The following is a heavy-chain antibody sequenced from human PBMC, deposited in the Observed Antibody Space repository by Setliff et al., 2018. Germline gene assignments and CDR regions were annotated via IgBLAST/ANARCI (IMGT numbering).Heavy chain of an antibody. CDR3: ARGRDVFPVPPYMDV. J-gene: IGHJ6*03. V-gene: IGHV4-34*01. CDR2: ITHRRVT. D-gene: IGHD3-10*02. CDR1: GGSFSDFY. Sequence: SETLSLTCAVYGGSFSDFYWIWIRQSPGEGLEWIGEITHRRVTTYNPSLQSRAAISLDTSKRRFSLKLGSVSAADTAVYYCARGRDVFPVPPYMDVWAEGTTVTVS.